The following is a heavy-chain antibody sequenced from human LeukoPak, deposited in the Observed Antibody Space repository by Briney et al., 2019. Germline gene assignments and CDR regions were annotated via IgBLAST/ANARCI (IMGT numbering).Heavy chain of an antibody. D-gene: IGHD3-22*01. J-gene: IGHJ3*02. CDR3: AALLRYYDSSGDAFDI. CDR2: IYPGDSDT. CDR1: GYSFTSYW. V-gene: IGHV5-51*01. Sequence: PGESLKISCKGSGYSFTSYWIGWVRQMPGKGLEWMGIIYPGDSDTRYSPSFQGQVTISADKSISTAYLQWSSLKASDTAMYYCAALLRYYDSSGDAFDIWGQGTMVTVSS.